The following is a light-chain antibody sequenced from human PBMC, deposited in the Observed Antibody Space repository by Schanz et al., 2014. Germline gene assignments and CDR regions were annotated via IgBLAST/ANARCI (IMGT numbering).Light chain of an antibody. CDR2: DAS. CDR3: QQYKDWPGT. Sequence: EIVLTQSPATLSLSPGERATLSCRASQSVNSYLAWYQQKPGQAPRLLIYDASNRATGIPARFSGSGSGTDFTLTISSLEPEDFAVYYCQQYKDWPGTFGQGTKVE. V-gene: IGKV3-11*01. CDR1: QSVNSY. J-gene: IGKJ1*01.